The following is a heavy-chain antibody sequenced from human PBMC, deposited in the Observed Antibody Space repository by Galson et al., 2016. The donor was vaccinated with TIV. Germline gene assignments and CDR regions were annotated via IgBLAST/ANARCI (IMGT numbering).Heavy chain of an antibody. CDR3: ARDSPGAAKFFDY. J-gene: IGHJ4*02. CDR1: GYMFIYHA. CDR2: INCGNGNT. D-gene: IGHD7-27*01. V-gene: IGHV1-3*01. Sequence: SVKVSCKASGYMFIYHAVHWVRQAPGQRLEWMGWINCGNGNTKYAQKLKGRVTITRDTSASTVYMELSSLTSDDTSVYFCARDSPGAAKFFDYWGQGALVAVSS.